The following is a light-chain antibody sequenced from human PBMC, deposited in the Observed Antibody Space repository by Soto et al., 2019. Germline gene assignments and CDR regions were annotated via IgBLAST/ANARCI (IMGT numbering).Light chain of an antibody. J-gene: IGKJ5*01. V-gene: IGKV3-11*01. CDR2: DAS. Sequence: EIVLTQSPATLSLSPLEIATLSVRASQSVSSYLAWYQQKPGQAPRLLIYDASNRATGIPARFSGSGSGTDFTLTISSLETEDFAVYYCQQSSNWPTFGQGTRLEIK. CDR1: QSVSSY. CDR3: QQSSNWPT.